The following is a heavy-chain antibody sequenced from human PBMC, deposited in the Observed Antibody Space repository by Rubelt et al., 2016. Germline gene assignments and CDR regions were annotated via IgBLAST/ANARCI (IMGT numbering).Heavy chain of an antibody. CDR3: ARDSSSARDSSHANSDSLDI. Sequence: SGAEVKKPGASVKVSCKASGYTFISYNMHWVRQAPRQGPEWMGGISPSGGSTSYAQKFQGRVTMTRDTSTSTVFLELSSLRSEDTAVYYCARDSSSARDSSHANSDSLDIWGQGTMVTVSS. J-gene: IGHJ3*02. CDR1: GYTFISYN. CDR2: ISPSGGST. D-gene: IGHD2-2*01. V-gene: IGHV1-46*01.